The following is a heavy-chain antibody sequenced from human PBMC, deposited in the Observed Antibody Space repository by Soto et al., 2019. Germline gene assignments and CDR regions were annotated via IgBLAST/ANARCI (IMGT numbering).Heavy chain of an antibody. J-gene: IGHJ4*02. CDR3: AMEGIVGATGVFDY. Sequence: SETLSLTCTVSGGSISSRGYYWGWIRQPPGKGLEWIGTIYYSGSTYYNPSLKSRVTISVDKSKNQFSLKLSSVTAADTAVYYCAMEGIVGATGVFDYWGQGTLVTVSS. CDR1: GGSISSRGYY. V-gene: IGHV4-39*07. D-gene: IGHD1-26*01. CDR2: IYYSGST.